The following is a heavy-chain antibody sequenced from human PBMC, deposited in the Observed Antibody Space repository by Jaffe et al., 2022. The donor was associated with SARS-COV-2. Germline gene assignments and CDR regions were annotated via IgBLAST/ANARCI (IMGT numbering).Heavy chain of an antibody. CDR3: AVPKNNGEVEAFDI. Sequence: QVQLQESGPGLVKPSETLSLTCTVSGGSISSYYWSWIRQPPGKGLEWIGYIYYSGSTNYNPSLKSRVTISVDTSKNQFSLKLSSVTAADTAVYYCAVPKNNGEVEAFDIWGQGTMVTVSS. J-gene: IGHJ3*02. CDR2: IYYSGST. V-gene: IGHV4-59*01. D-gene: IGHD4-17*01. CDR1: GGSISSYY.